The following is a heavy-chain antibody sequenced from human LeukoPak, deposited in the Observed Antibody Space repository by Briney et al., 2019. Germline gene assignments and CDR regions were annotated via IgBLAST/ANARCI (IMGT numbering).Heavy chain of an antibody. J-gene: IGHJ4*02. D-gene: IGHD6-19*01. V-gene: IGHV1-46*01. Sequence: GASVKVSCKASGYTFTSYYMHWVRQAPGQGLEWMGIINPSGGSTSYAQKFQGRVTMTRDTSTSTVYMELSSLRSEDTAVYYCARGPSSPKYSSGWRGLTFDYWGQGTLVAVSS. CDR1: GYTFTSYY. CDR2: INPSGGST. CDR3: ARGPSSPKYSSGWRGLTFDY.